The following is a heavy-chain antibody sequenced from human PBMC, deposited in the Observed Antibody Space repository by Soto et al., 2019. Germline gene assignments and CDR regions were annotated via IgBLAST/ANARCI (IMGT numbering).Heavy chain of an antibody. CDR1: GFTFSIYG. D-gene: IGHD2-21*01. J-gene: IGHJ4*02. V-gene: IGHV3-30*18. Sequence: GESLKISRAASGFTFSIYGMHWVRQAPGKGLEWVAVISYDGSNKYYADSVKGRFTISRDNSKNTLYLQMNSLRAEDTAVYYCAKDKAPVIVAPTYWGQGTLVTVPQ. CDR2: ISYDGSNK. CDR3: AKDKAPVIVAPTY.